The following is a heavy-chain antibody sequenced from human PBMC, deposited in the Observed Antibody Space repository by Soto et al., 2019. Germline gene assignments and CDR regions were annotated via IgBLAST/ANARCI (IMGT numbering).Heavy chain of an antibody. Sequence: SVKVSCTASGYTYTNYGISWVRQAPGQRLEWMGGVIPYIGTANYAQKFQGRVTITADESTSTAYMELSSLRSEDTAVYYCARVVPKDIVVVPAAMPQPGEYYYYGMDVWGQGTTVTVSS. J-gene: IGHJ6*02. V-gene: IGHV1-69*13. CDR1: GYTYTNYG. D-gene: IGHD2-2*01. CDR3: ARVVPKDIVVVPAAMPQPGEYYYYGMDV. CDR2: VIPYIGTA.